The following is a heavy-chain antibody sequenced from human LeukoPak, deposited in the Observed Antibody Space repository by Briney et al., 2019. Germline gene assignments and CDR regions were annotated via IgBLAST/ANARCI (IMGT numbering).Heavy chain of an antibody. D-gene: IGHD2-2*01. J-gene: IGHJ4*02. CDR3: ARDQGPRGYCSSTSCSSLGY. CDR2: ISAYNGNT. CDR1: GYTFTSYG. V-gene: IGHV1-18*01. Sequence: ASVKVPCKASGYTFTSYGISWVRQAPGQGLEWMGWISAYNGNTNYAQKLQGRVTMTTDTSTSTAYMELRSLRSDDTAVYYCARDQGPRGYCSSTSCSSLGYWGQGTLVTVSS.